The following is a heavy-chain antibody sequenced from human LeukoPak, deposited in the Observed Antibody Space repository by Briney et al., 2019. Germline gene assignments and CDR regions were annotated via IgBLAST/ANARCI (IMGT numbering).Heavy chain of an antibody. CDR3: AAPYDFWSGYNY. CDR1: GFTFISYA. D-gene: IGHD3-3*01. J-gene: IGHJ4*02. Sequence: GGSLRLSCAASGFTFISYAMTWVRQAPGKGLEWVSAISGSGGGPYYADSVKGRFTISRDNSKNTVFLQMNSLRAEDTAVYYCAAPYDFWSGYNYWGQGTLVTVSS. CDR2: ISGSGGGP. V-gene: IGHV3-23*01.